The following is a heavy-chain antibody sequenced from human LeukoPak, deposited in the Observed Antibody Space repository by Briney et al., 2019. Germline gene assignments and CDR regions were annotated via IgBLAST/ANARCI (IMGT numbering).Heavy chain of an antibody. V-gene: IGHV1-2*06. Sequence: GASVKVSCKASGYTFTDYYMHWLRQAPGQGLEWMGRINPNGGGTNYAQKFQGRVTVTGDTSISTAYMELSRLRSDDTAVYYCAREIRRGAGDWFDPWGQGTLVTVSS. CDR2: INPNGGGT. J-gene: IGHJ5*02. CDR3: AREIRRGAGDWFDP. CDR1: GYTFTDYY. D-gene: IGHD1-26*01.